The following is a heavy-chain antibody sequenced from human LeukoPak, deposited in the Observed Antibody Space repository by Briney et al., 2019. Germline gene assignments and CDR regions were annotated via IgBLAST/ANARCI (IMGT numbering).Heavy chain of an antibody. D-gene: IGHD3-10*01. V-gene: IGHV3-21*01. CDR3: AKAGWFGELLTYFDY. CDR2: ITAGSSYI. J-gene: IGHJ4*02. Sequence: GGSLRLSCAASGFSFSSVSMNWVRQAPGKGLEWVSSITAGSSYINYADSVKGRVTISRDNAKNSLYLQMNSLRAEDTAVYYCAKAGWFGELLTYFDYWGQGTLVTVSS. CDR1: GFSFSSVS.